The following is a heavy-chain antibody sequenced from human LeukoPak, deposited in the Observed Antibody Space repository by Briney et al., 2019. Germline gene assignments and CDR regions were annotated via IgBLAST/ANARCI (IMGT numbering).Heavy chain of an antibody. J-gene: IGHJ4*02. V-gene: IGHV1-46*01. Sequence: ASVKVSCKAFGYTFTSYYVHWVRQAPGQGLEWMGIINPSGGSTTYAQKFQGRVTMTRDTSTRTAYMELSSLTSEDTAVYYCARGRTTWGQGTLVTVSS. CDR3: ARGRTT. CDR1: GYTFTSYY. CDR2: INPSGGST. D-gene: IGHD2/OR15-2a*01.